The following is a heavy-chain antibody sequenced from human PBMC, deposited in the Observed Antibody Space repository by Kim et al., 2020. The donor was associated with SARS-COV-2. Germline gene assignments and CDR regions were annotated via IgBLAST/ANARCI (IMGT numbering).Heavy chain of an antibody. CDR3: ARNYDSGSKYKSPFDY. CDR1: GYTFTSYV. CDR2: ISPYNGNT. V-gene: IGHV1-18*01. D-gene: IGHD3-10*01. Sequence: VSVKVSCKASGYTFTSYVITWVRQAPGQGLEWMGWISPYNGNTNYAQRLQGRVTMTTDTSTSTAYMELRSLRSDDTAVYFCARNYDSGSKYKSPFDYWGQGTLVTVSS. J-gene: IGHJ4*02.